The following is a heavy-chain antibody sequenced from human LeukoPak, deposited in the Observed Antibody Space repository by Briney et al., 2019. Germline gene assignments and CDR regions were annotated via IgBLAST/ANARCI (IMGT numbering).Heavy chain of an antibody. J-gene: IGHJ4*02. D-gene: IGHD6-19*01. V-gene: IGHV3-53*01. Sequence: GGSLRLSCAASGFTVSSNYMSWGRQAPGKGLEWVSVIYSGGSTYYADSVKGRFTISRDNSKNTLYLQMNSLRAEDTAVYYCARDSSGWSRGRFDYWGQGTLVTVSS. CDR2: IYSGGST. CDR1: GFTVSSNY. CDR3: ARDSSGWSRGRFDY.